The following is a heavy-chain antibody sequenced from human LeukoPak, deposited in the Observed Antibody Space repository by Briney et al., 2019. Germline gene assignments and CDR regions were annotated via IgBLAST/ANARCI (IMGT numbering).Heavy chain of an antibody. CDR1: GYTFTSYY. Sequence: GASVKVSCKASGYTFTSYYMHWVRQAPGQGLEWMGIINPSGGSTSYAQKFQGRVNMTRDTSTSTVYMELSSLRSEDTAVYYCARERGFKSRIAAAGTFDYWGQGTLVTVSS. D-gene: IGHD6-13*01. CDR3: ARERGFKSRIAAAGTFDY. CDR2: INPSGGST. J-gene: IGHJ4*02. V-gene: IGHV1-46*01.